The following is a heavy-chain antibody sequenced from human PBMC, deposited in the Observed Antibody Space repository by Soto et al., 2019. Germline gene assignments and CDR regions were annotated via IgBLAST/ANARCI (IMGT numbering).Heavy chain of an antibody. V-gene: IGHV2-70*04. CDR1: GFSLSTSGMR. D-gene: IGHD6-13*01. CDR2: IDWDDDK. Sequence: GSVPTLVNPPQTLTLTCTFSGFSLSTSGMRVSWIRQPPGKALEWLARIDWDDDKLYSTSLKTRLTISKDTSKNQVVLTMTNMDPVDTATYYCARSIVAAGNRWFDTWGQGTLVTVYS. CDR3: ARSIVAAGNRWFDT. J-gene: IGHJ5*02.